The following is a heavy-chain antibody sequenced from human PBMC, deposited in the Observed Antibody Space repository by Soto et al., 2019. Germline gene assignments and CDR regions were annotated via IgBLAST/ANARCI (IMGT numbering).Heavy chain of an antibody. CDR1: GASFSGYY. CDR2: IHHSGST. CDR3: ARGHSTSGYDS. Sequence: SETLSLTCSVYGASFSGYYWSWIRQSPGKGLEWIGEIHHSGSTHYNPSLKSRRTFSIDESQSQFYMMLTSVTAADTALYFCARGHSTSGYDSWGQGSLVTVSS. J-gene: IGHJ4*02. D-gene: IGHD6-6*01. V-gene: IGHV4-34*01.